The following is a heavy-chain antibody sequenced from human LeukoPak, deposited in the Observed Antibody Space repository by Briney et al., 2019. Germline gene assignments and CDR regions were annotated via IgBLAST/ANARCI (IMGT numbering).Heavy chain of an antibody. V-gene: IGHV4-38-2*01. D-gene: IGHD3-16*01. CDR3: ARAFRGGYYMDV. CDR2: LYSSGST. Sequence: SETLSLTCAVSGYSISRGYSWGWIRQPPGKGLEWIGYLYSSGSTNYNPSLESRVTITEDTSKNQLSLRLNSVTAADTAAYYCARAFRGGYYMDVWGKGTTVTVSS. J-gene: IGHJ6*03. CDR1: GYSISRGYS.